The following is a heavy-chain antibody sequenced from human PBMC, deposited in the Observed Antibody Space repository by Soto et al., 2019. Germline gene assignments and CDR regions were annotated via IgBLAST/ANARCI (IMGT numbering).Heavy chain of an antibody. CDR2: IYYSGST. D-gene: IGHD3-22*01. CDR1: GGSISSGGYY. CDR3: ARDRGGAYDSSGYYNNWFDP. J-gene: IGHJ5*02. Sequence: PSETLSLTCTVSGGSISSGGYYWSWIRQPPGKGLEWIGYIYYSGSTYYNPSLKSRVTISVDTSKNQFSLKLSSVTAADTAVYYCARDRGGAYDSSGYYNNWFDPWGQGTLVTVSS. V-gene: IGHV4-30-4*01.